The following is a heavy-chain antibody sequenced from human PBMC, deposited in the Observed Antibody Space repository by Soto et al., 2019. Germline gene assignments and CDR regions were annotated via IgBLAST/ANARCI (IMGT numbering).Heavy chain of an antibody. CDR1: GYTLTELS. J-gene: IGHJ4*02. Sequence: GASVKVSCKVSGYTLTELSMHWVRQAPGKGLEWMGGFDPEDGETIYAQKFQGRVTMTEDTSTDTAYMELSSLRSEDTAVYYCATDTPFYSGSYYAYWGQGTLVTVSS. CDR2: FDPEDGET. V-gene: IGHV1-24*01. D-gene: IGHD1-26*01. CDR3: ATDTPFYSGSYYAY.